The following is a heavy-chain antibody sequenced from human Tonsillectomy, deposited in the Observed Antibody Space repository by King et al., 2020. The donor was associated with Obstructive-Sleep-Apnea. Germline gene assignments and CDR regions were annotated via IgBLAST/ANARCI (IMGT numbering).Heavy chain of an antibody. CDR3: AKGGYCSGGSCYGDAFDI. V-gene: IGHV3-23*04. CDR1: GFTFSSYA. Sequence: EVQLVESGGGLVQPGGFLRLSCAASGFTFSSYAMSWVRQAPGKGLEWVSAISGRGGCTYYVDSVKGQFTIPRVNSKNTLYRQMNSLRAEDTAVYYCAKGGYCSGGSCYGDAFDIWGQGTMVTVSS. D-gene: IGHD2-15*01. J-gene: IGHJ3*02. CDR2: ISGRGGCT.